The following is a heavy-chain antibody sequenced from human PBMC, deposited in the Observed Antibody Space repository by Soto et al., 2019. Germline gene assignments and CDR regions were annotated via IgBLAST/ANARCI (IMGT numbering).Heavy chain of an antibody. V-gene: IGHV3-23*01. J-gene: IGHJ6*02. CDR3: AKDGDYDSYGYYYPGRSNTHFGMDV. Sequence: QPXGSLCRSCAAAGVTLSTFTMSWVRQAPGRGIGWVSAISGSGGTTYNADSVKGRFTLSRDNSKNTLYLQMNSLRAEDTTVYVCAKDGDYDSYGYYYPGRSNTHFGMDVWRLGNKVTVS. D-gene: IGHD3-22*01. CDR1: GVTLSTFT. CDR2: ISGSGGTT.